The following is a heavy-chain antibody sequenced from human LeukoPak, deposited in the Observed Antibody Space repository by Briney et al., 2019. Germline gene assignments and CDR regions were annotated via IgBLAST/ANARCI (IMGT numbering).Heavy chain of an antibody. Sequence: ASVKVSCKASGYTFTGCYMHWVRQAPGQGLEWIGWINPNSGGTNYAQKFQGRVTMTRDTSISTAYMELSRLRSDDRAVYYCARDLTGTTSWDLDYWGQGTLVTVSS. V-gene: IGHV1-2*02. CDR2: INPNSGGT. D-gene: IGHD1-7*01. CDR3: ARDLTGTTSWDLDY. CDR1: GYTFTGCY. J-gene: IGHJ4*02.